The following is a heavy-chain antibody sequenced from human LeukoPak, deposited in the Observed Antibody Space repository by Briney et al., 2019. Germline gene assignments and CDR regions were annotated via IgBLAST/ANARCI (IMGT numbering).Heavy chain of an antibody. J-gene: IGHJ4*02. D-gene: IGHD2/OR15-2a*01. V-gene: IGHV3-11*01. CDR2: ISSSGSTI. CDR1: GFTFSDYY. CDR3: AKDLEYSFETSDY. Sequence: GGSLRLSCAASGFTFSDYYMSWIRQAPGQGLEWVSYISSSGSTINYADSLKGRFTISRDNSKNTLYLQMNSLRAEDTAVYYCAKDLEYSFETSDYWGQGTLVTVSS.